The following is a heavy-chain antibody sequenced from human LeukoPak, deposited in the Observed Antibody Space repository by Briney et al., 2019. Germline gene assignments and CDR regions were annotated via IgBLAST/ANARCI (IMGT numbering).Heavy chain of an antibody. J-gene: IGHJ3*02. Sequence: GGSLRLSCAASGFTFSSYSMNWVRQAPGKGLEWVSSISSSSSYIYYADSVKGRFTISRDDAKNSLYLQMSSLRAEDTAVYYCARVDILTGYDAFDIWGQGTMVTVSS. CDR1: GFTFSSYS. CDR2: ISSSSSYI. V-gene: IGHV3-21*01. CDR3: ARVDILTGYDAFDI. D-gene: IGHD3-9*01.